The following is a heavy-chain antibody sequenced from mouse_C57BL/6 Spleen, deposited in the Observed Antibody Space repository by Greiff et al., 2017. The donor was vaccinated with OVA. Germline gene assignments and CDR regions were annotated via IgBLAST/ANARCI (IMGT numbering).Heavy chain of an antibody. Sequence: QVQLQQPGAELVKPGASVKMSCKASGYTFTSYWITWVKQRPGQGLEWIGDIYPGSGSTNYNEKFKSKATLTVDTSSSTAYMQLSSLTSEDSAVYYCAKPHHYCGSSWGYAMDYWGQGTSVTVSS. CDR2: IYPGSGST. CDR1: GYTFTSYW. V-gene: IGHV1-55*01. D-gene: IGHD1-1*01. CDR3: AKPHHYCGSSWGYAMDY. J-gene: IGHJ4*01.